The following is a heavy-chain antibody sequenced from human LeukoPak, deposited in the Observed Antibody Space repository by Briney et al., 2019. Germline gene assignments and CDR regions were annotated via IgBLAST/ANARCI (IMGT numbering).Heavy chain of an antibody. CDR1: GFTFSSYA. V-gene: IGHV3-30-3*01. Sequence: GGSLRLSCAASGFTFSSYAMHWVRQAPGKGLEWVAVISYDGSNKYYADSVKGRFTISRDNSKNTLYLQMNSLRAEDTAVYYCARVPIAGGAFDIWGQGTMVTVSS. CDR2: ISYDGSNK. D-gene: IGHD1-14*01. J-gene: IGHJ3*02. CDR3: ARVPIAGGAFDI.